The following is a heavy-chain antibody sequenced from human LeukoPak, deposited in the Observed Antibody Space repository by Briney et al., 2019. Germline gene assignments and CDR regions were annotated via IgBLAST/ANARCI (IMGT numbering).Heavy chain of an antibody. CDR3: ARDLEKTPDY. CDR1: GFSFSVYE. J-gene: IGHJ4*02. CDR2: ISSSGSTT. D-gene: IGHD1-1*01. Sequence: GGSLRLSCAASGFSFSVYEMHWVRQAPGKGLEWISDISSSGSTTYYADSVKGRFTISRDNAKNTLYLQMNSLRVEDTAVYYCARDLEKTPDYWGQGTLVTVSS. V-gene: IGHV3-48*03.